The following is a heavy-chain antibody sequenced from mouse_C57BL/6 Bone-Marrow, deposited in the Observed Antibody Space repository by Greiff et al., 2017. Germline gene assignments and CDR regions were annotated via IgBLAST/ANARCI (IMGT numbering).Heavy chain of an antibody. CDR1: GYAFTNYL. V-gene: IGHV1-54*01. CDR3: ARDYGNYPYAMDY. Sequence: VQLQESGAELVRPGTSVKVSCKASGYAFTNYLIEWVKQRPGQGLEWIGVINPGSGGTNYNEKFKGKATLTADKSSSTAYMQLSSLTSEDSAVYFCARDYGNYPYAMDYWGQGTSVTVSS. J-gene: IGHJ4*01. CDR2: INPGSGGT. D-gene: IGHD2-1*01.